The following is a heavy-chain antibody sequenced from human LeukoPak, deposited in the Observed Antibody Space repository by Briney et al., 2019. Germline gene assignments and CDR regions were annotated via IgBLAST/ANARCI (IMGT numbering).Heavy chain of an antibody. J-gene: IGHJ4*02. D-gene: IGHD3-10*01. Sequence: PSQTLSLTCAVSGGSISSGGYSWSWIRQPPGKGLEWIGYIYHSGSTYYNPSLKSRVTISVDRSKNQFSLKLSSVTAADTAVYYCARVGDYYGSGSYYDYWGQGTLVTVSS. CDR1: GGSISSGGYS. CDR2: IYHSGST. CDR3: ARVGDYYGSGSYYDY. V-gene: IGHV4-30-2*01.